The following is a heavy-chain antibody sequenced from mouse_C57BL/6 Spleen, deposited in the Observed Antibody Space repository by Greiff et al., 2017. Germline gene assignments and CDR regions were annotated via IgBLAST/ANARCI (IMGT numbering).Heavy chain of an antibody. Sequence: QVQLQQPGAELVMPGASVKLSCKASGYTFTSYWMHWVKQRPGQGLEWIGEIDPSDSYTNYNQKFKGKSTLTVDKSSSTAYMQLSSLTSEDSAVYYCARSGPYGNYTTFAYWGQGTLVTVSA. J-gene: IGHJ3*01. CDR3: ARSGPYGNYTTFAY. V-gene: IGHV1-69*01. CDR1: GYTFTSYW. D-gene: IGHD2-1*01. CDR2: IDPSDSYT.